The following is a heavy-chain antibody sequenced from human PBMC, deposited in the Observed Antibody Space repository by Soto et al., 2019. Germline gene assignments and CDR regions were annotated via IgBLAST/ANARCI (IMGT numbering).Heavy chain of an antibody. D-gene: IGHD2-8*01. V-gene: IGHV4-34*01. CDR2: ITHSGST. CDR1: GGSFSGYY. CDR3: ARDVMANNRYHWYFDL. J-gene: IGHJ2*01. Sequence: QVQLQQWGAGLLKPSETLSLTCAVYGGSFSGYYWSWIRQPPGKGLEWIGEITHSGSTNYNSSLKCRLTISVDTSKSQFSLKLSSVTAADTAVYYCARDVMANNRYHWYFDLWGRGTLVTVSS.